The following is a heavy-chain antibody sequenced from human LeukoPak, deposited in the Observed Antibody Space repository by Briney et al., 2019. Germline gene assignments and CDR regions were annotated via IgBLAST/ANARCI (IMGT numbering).Heavy chain of an antibody. Sequence: PSQTLSLTCAVSGGSISSGGYSWSWIRQPPGKGLKWIGYIYHSGSTYYNPSLKSRVTISVDRSKNQFSLKLSSVTAADTAVYYCARGVVPAATAEYYFDYWGQGTLVTVSS. CDR2: IYHSGST. CDR1: GGSISSGGYS. D-gene: IGHD2-2*01. CDR3: ARGVVPAATAEYYFDY. J-gene: IGHJ4*02. V-gene: IGHV4-30-2*01.